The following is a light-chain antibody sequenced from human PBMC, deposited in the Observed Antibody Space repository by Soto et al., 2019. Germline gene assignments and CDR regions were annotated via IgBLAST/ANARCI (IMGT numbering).Light chain of an antibody. CDR3: QQRSNWPPFA. J-gene: IGKJ5*01. Sequence: EIVMTQSPATLSVSPGERATLSCRASQSVSSNLAWYQQKPGQAPRLVIYGASNRATGIPARFSGSGSGTDFTLTISSLEPEDFAVYYCQQRSNWPPFAFGQGTRLEIK. CDR1: QSVSSN. CDR2: GAS. V-gene: IGKV3-11*01.